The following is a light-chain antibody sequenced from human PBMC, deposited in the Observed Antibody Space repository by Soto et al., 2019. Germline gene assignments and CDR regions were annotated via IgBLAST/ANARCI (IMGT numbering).Light chain of an antibody. CDR1: QSISYW. CDR2: KAS. CDR3: QQYNNYWT. J-gene: IGKJ1*01. Sequence: DIQMTQSPSTLSASVGDRVTITCRASQSISYWLAWYQQKPGKAPKLLIYKASSLESGVPSRFSGSGSGTEFTLTISSLQPDDLANYYCQQYNNYWTFGQGTKVEIK. V-gene: IGKV1-5*03.